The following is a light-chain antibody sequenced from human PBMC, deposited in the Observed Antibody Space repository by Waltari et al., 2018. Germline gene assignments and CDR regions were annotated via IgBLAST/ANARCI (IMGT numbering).Light chain of an antibody. Sequence: QLALTQSPSASASLGASVKLTCTLDSGHITNVVAWHQQHPERGPRYLMKINSAGSHSKGDEIPDRFSGSSSGAERYLTISSVQSDDEADYYCQTGGHGTWVFGGGTKLTVL. CDR1: SGHITNV. V-gene: IGLV4-69*01. CDR2: INSAGSH. J-gene: IGLJ3*02. CDR3: QTGGHGTWV.